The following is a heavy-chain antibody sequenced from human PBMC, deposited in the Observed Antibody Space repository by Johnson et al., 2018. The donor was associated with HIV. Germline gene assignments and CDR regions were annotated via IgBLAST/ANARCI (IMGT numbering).Heavy chain of an antibody. V-gene: IGHV3-33*01. CDR1: GFTFSSYG. CDR3: ARAYTYGAFDI. J-gene: IGHJ3*02. CDR2: IWYDGSNK. Sequence: QMLLVESGGGVVQPGRSLRLSCEASGFTFSSYGMHWVRQAPGKGLEWVAVIWYDGSNKYYADSVKGRFTISRDNSKNTLHLQMNSLRAEDTAVYYCARAYTYGAFDIWGKGQLSPSLQ. D-gene: IGHD5-18*01.